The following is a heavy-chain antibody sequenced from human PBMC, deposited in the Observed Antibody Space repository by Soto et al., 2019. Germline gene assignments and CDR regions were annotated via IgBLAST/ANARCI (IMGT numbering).Heavy chain of an antibody. CDR2: IYWDDDK. D-gene: IGHD3-3*01. J-gene: IGHJ4*02. CDR3: AHRVLRTVFGLVTTTAIYFDF. CDR1: GFSLTTSGVG. V-gene: IGHV2-5*02. Sequence: QITLNESGPTVVRPTETLTLTCRFSGFSLTTSGVGVGWIRQSPGKAPERLALIYWDDDKRDSASLKSRLSITKDTAKNRVVLKVADLDPTDTATYYCAHRVLRTVFGLVTTTAIYFDFCGQGAPVGVSS.